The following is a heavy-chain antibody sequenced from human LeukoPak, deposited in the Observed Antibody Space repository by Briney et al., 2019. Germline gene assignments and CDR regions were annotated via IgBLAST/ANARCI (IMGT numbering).Heavy chain of an antibody. Sequence: SETLSLTCTVSGGSISSGSYYWSWIRQPAGKGLEWIGRIYTSGSTNYNPSLKSRVTISVDTSKNQFSLKLSSVTAADTAVYYCARVGIAAAVDYWGQGTLVTVSS. J-gene: IGHJ4*02. V-gene: IGHV4-61*02. D-gene: IGHD6-13*01. CDR3: ARVGIAAAVDY. CDR2: IYTSGST. CDR1: GGSISSGSYY.